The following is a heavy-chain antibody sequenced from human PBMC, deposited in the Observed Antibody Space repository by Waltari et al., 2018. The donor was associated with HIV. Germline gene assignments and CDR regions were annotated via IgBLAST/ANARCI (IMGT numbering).Heavy chain of an antibody. J-gene: IGHJ2*01. D-gene: IGHD2-2*01. V-gene: IGHV4-31*03. CDR2: IYDSGSP. CDR1: GGSISSGGYY. CDR3: ASTHCSSTSCYEDWYFDL. Sequence: QVQLQESGPGLVKPSQTLSLTCTVSGGSISSGGYYWSWIRQHPGKGLDLIGFIYDSGSPSYNPSLTSRVNISVYPSKSPFSLKLGSVTAADTAVYYCASTHCSSTSCYEDWYFDLWGRGTLVTVSS.